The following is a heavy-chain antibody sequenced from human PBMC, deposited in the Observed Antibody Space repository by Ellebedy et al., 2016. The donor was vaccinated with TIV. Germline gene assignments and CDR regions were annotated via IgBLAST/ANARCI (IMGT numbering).Heavy chain of an antibody. V-gene: IGHV3-33*08. CDR1: GFTFDTYG. CDR2: IWYGGRVK. D-gene: IGHD1-26*01. CDR3: ATDLWELHFEYYFDY. J-gene: IGHJ4*02. Sequence: PGGSLRLSCAASGFTFDTYGMHWVRQAPGKGLEWVAVIWYGGRVKYYADSVKGRFTISRDNSKNTLYLQMDSLRPEDTAVYFCATDLWELHFEYYFDYWGQGTLVTVSS.